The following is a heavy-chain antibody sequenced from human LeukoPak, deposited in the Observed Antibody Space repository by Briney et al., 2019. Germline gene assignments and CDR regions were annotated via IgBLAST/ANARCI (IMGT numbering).Heavy chain of an antibody. CDR3: AKVGLTGYYGLHFDY. CDR1: GFTFDDYA. V-gene: IGHV3-9*01. Sequence: GRSLRLSCAASGFTFDDYAMHWVRHAPGKGLEWVSGISWNSGSIGYADSVKGRFTISRDNAKNSLYLQMNSLRAEDTALYYCAKVGLTGYYGLHFDYWGQGTLVTVSS. CDR2: ISWNSGSI. J-gene: IGHJ4*02. D-gene: IGHD3-9*01.